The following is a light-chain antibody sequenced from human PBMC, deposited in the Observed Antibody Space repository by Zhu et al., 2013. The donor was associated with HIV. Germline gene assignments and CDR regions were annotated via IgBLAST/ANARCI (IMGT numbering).Light chain of an antibody. J-gene: IGKJ2*02. Sequence: AIRMTQSPSSFSASTGDRVTITCRASQGISSYLAWYQQKPGKAPKLLIYAASTLQSGVPSRFSGSGSGTDFTLTISSLQPEDFATYYCLQSNSYPRTFGQGTRLEIK. V-gene: IGKV1-8*01. CDR2: AAS. CDR3: LQSNSYPRT. CDR1: QGISSY.